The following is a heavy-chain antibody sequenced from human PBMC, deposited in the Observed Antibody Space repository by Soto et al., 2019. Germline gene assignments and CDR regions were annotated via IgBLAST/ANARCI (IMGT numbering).Heavy chain of an antibody. CDR1: GDTVSSNSVA. CDR3: ARSEEDSDYYYYGMDV. Sequence: TLSLTCVGSGDTVSSNSVAWNWVRQSPSRGLEWLGRTYYRSRWYSDYAVSVRSRIDINADTSKNQVSLQLNSVTPEDTAVYYCARSEEDSDYYYYGMDVWCQGTTVTVSS. D-gene: IGHD2-15*01. V-gene: IGHV6-1*01. CDR2: TYYRSRWYS. J-gene: IGHJ6*02.